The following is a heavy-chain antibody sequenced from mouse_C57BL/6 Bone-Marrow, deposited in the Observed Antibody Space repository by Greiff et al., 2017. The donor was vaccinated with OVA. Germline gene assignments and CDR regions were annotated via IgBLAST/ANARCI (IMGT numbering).Heavy chain of an antibody. J-gene: IGHJ3*01. CDR2: INPNNGGT. CDR1: GYTFTDYN. Sequence: DVQLQQSGPELVKPGASVKMSCKASGYTFTDYNMHWVKQSHGKSLEWIGYINPNNGGTSYNQKFKGKATLTVNKSSSTAYMERRSLTSEDSSVYYCARFDGYYERFAYWGQGTLVTVSA. D-gene: IGHD2-3*01. CDR3: ARFDGYYERFAY. V-gene: IGHV1-22*01.